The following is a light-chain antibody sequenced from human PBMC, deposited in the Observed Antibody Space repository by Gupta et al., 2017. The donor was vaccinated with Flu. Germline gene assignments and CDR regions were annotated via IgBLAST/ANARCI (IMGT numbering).Light chain of an antibody. CDR1: SNYVGCLQY. CDR3: CSYAAFFSSFV. CDR2: DLT. Sequence: VTISCTGTSNYVGCLQYVSWYQQHPGKAPKLIISDLTKRPSGVPDRFSGSTSGNTASLTISGLLAEDEADYYCCSYAAFFSSFVFGSGTRVSVL. V-gene: IGLV2-11*03. J-gene: IGLJ1*01.